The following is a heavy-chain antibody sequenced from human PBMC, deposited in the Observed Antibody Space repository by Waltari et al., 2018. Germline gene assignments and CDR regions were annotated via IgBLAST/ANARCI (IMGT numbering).Heavy chain of an antibody. CDR3: ARDPQLLSAGPDY. CDR1: GYTFTSYA. CDR2: INPNSGGT. J-gene: IGHJ4*02. Sequence: QVQLVQSGSELKKPGASVTVSCKASGYTFTSYAMNWVRQAPGQGLEWMGWINPNSGGTNYAQKFQGRVTMTRDTSISTAYMELSRLRSEDTAVYYCARDPQLLSAGPDYWGQGTLVTVSS. V-gene: IGHV1-2*02. D-gene: IGHD2-2*01.